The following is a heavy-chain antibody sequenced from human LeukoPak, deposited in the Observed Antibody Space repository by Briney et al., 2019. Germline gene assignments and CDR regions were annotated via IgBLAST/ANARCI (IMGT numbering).Heavy chain of an antibody. CDR1: GFTFSSYS. Sequence: GGSLRLSCAASGFTFSSYSMNWVRQAPGKGLEWVAIISYDGSNKYYADSVKGRFTISRDNSKNTLYLQMNSLRAEDTAVYYCARDYRAFSWSGFDYWGQGTLVTVSS. V-gene: IGHV3-30*03. CDR2: ISYDGSNK. J-gene: IGHJ4*02. D-gene: IGHD3-3*01. CDR3: ARDYRAFSWSGFDY.